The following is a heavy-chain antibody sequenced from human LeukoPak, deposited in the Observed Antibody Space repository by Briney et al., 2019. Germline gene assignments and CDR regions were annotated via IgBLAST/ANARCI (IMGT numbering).Heavy chain of an antibody. CDR1: GFTFSSYE. CDR3: ARGQYCSGGSCYEGWFDP. D-gene: IGHD2-15*01. V-gene: IGHV3-48*03. Sequence: GGSLRLSCAASGFTFSSYEMNWVRQAPGKGLEWVSYISSSGSTIYYADSVKGRFTISRDNAKNSLYLQMNSLRAEDTAVYYCARGQYCSGGSCYEGWFDPWGQGTLVTVSS. CDR2: ISSSGSTI. J-gene: IGHJ5*02.